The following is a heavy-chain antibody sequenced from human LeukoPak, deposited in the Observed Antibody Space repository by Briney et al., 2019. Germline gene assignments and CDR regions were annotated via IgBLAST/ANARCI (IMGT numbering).Heavy chain of an antibody. Sequence: ASVKVSCKATGYTFTSYGFSWVRQAPGQGLEWMGWISTYYGNTNYAQKLQDRVTMTADTSTSTAYMELTSLRSDDTAVYYCARVYSTNYYGSGDRPFLFDYWGQGTVVTVSS. CDR1: GYTFTSYG. CDR2: ISTYYGNT. CDR3: ARVYSTNYYGSGDRPFLFDY. D-gene: IGHD3-10*01. J-gene: IGHJ4*02. V-gene: IGHV1-18*01.